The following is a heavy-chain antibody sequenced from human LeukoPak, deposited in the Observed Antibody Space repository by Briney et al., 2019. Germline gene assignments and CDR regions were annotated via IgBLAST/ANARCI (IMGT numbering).Heavy chain of an antibody. J-gene: IGHJ3*01. Sequence: GESLQISCKVSGSSFTSYCIGWVRQMPGKGLEWMGIIYPGDSGPTYSPSFQGQVTISVDKSINTAYLQWSSLQASDTAMYYCGMSGDRVPLQDDVFDVWGQGTMVTAST. D-gene: IGHD1-26*01. CDR2: IYPGDSGP. V-gene: IGHV5-51*01. CDR1: GSSFTSYC. CDR3: GMSGDRVPLQDDVFDV.